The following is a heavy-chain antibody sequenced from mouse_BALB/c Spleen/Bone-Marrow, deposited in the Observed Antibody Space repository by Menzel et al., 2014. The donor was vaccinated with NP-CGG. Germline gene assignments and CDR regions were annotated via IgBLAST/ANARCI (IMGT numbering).Heavy chain of an antibody. J-gene: IGHJ2*01. CDR1: GFSLTSYG. CDR2: IWSGGST. Sequence: VQLQQSGPGLVQPSQSLSITCTVSGFSLTSYGVHWVRQSPGKGLEWLGVIWSGGSTDYNAAFTSRLSISKDNSKSQVFFKMNSLQANDTAIYYCARNRDYRYDAYFDYWGQGTTLTVSS. V-gene: IGHV2-2*02. CDR3: ARNRDYRYDAYFDY. D-gene: IGHD2-14*01.